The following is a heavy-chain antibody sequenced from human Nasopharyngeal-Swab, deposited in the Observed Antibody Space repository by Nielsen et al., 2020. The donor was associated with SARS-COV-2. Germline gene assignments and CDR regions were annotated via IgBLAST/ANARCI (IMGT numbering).Heavy chain of an antibody. D-gene: IGHD1-26*01. J-gene: IGHJ5*02. CDR3: ARMIVGAPRWFDP. V-gene: IGHV4-34*01. CDR2: INHSGST. CDR1: GGSFSGYY. Sequence: PETLSLTCAVYGGSFSGYYWSWIRQLPGKGLEWIGEINHSGSTNYKPSLKSRVTISVDTSKNQFSLKLSSVTAADTAVYYCARMIVGAPRWFDPWGQGTLVTVSS.